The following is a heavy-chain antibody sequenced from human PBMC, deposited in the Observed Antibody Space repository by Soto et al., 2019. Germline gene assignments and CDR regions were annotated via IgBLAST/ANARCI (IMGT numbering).Heavy chain of an antibody. J-gene: IGHJ4*02. Sequence: SQTLSLTCAISGDSVSSSTAAWNWFRQSPSRGLEWLGRIYYRSKWFNDYAAAVRSRITINPDTSKNQFSLQLNSVTPEDTAVYYCARFEVAGTFDFWAQGTLFTVSS. CDR3: ARFEVAGTFDF. CDR2: IYYRSKWFN. CDR1: GDSVSSSTAA. D-gene: IGHD6-19*01. V-gene: IGHV6-1*01.